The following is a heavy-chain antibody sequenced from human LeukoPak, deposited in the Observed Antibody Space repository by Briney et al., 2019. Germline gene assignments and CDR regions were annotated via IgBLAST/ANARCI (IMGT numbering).Heavy chain of an antibody. CDR3: ARGVVPAAAPPCYYYMDV. V-gene: IGHV1-69*13. CDR1: RYTFTSYD. Sequence: SVKVSCKASRYTFTSYDINWVRQAPGQGLEWMGGIIPIFGTANYAQKFQGRVTITADESTSTAYMELSSLRSEDTAVYYCARGVVPAAAPPCYYYMDVWGKGTTVTVSS. D-gene: IGHD2-2*01. J-gene: IGHJ6*03. CDR2: IIPIFGTA.